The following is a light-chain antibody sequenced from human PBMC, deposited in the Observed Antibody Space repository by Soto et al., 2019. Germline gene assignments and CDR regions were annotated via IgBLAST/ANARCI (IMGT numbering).Light chain of an antibody. CDR3: QQYSTYPYT. CDR1: QGISWW. J-gene: IGKJ2*01. V-gene: IGKV1-5*01. CDR2: DAS. Sequence: DIQMTQSPSILSASVGDRVTITCRASQGISWWLAWYQQKPGKAPEILIYDASRLESGVPARFSGSGSGTDFTLTISSLQPDDFATYYCQQYSTYPYTFGQG.